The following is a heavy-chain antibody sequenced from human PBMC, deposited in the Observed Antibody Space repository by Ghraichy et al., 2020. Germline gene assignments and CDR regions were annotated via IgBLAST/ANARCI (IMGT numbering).Heavy chain of an antibody. CDR3: ARAGTMAPETLDY. D-gene: IGHD3-10*01. CDR1: GFTFSNYW. Sequence: GESLNISCAPSGFTFSNYWMSWVRQAPGKGLEWVGHIKEDGSVKNYVDSVKGRFSISRDNAKNLVDLRMNSLTAEDTAVYYCARAGTMAPETLDYWGQGTLVTVSS. V-gene: IGHV3-7*01. CDR2: IKEDGSVK. J-gene: IGHJ4*02.